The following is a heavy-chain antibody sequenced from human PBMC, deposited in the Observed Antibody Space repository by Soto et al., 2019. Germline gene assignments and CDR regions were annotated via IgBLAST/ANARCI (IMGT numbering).Heavy chain of an antibody. J-gene: IGHJ5*02. CDR2: IYYSGST. CDR1: GGSINSGDYY. Sequence: QVQLQESGPGLVKTSQTLSLTCTVSGGSINSGDYYWSWIRQHPGKGLEWIGYIYYSGSTYYNPSLKSRVTISVDTSKNQFSLKLSSVTAADTAVYYCAREEVAYYGSGSYNWFDPWGQGTLVTVS. D-gene: IGHD3-10*01. V-gene: IGHV4-31*03. CDR3: AREEVAYYGSGSYNWFDP.